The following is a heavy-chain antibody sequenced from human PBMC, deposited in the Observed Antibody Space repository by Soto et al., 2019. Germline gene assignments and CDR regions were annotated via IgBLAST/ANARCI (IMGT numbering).Heavy chain of an antibody. V-gene: IGHV1-2*02. Sequence: QVQLVQSGAEVKKPGASVKVSCKASGYTFTGYYMHWVRQAPGQGLEWMGWINPNSGGTNYAQKLQGRVTMTTDTSTSTAYMELRSLRSDDTAVYYCARGEVYSGFLSDYWGQGTLVTVSS. CDR1: GYTFTGYY. J-gene: IGHJ4*02. CDR2: INPNSGGT. D-gene: IGHD5-12*01. CDR3: ARGEVYSGFLSDY.